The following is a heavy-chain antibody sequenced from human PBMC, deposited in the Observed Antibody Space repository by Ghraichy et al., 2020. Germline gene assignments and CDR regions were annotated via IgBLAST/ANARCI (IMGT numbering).Heavy chain of an antibody. J-gene: IGHJ4*02. V-gene: IGHV4-34*01. Sequence: SETLSLTCAVYGGSFSGYYWSWIRQPPGKGLEWIGEINHSGSTNYNPSLKSRVTISVDTSKNQFSLKLSSVTAADTAVYYCARVALYSGSYSLDYWGQGTLVTVSS. CDR2: INHSGST. CDR1: GGSFSGYY. D-gene: IGHD1-26*01. CDR3: ARVALYSGSYSLDY.